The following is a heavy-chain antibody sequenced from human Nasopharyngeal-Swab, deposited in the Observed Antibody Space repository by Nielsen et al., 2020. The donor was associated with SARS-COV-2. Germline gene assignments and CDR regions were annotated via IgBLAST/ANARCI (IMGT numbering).Heavy chain of an antibody. D-gene: IGHD2-8*01. CDR3: ASGQCINGVCNPTDGLDV. Sequence: SVKVSCKASGFSITYRFLHWMRQAPGQALEWMGWITPFNGNAKYAQKFQGRVSITGDGSRTTASLELSSLRPDGTAMYFCASGQCINGVCNPTDGLDVWGQGTSVTVS. J-gene: IGHJ6*02. CDR1: GFSITYRF. CDR2: ITPFNGNA. V-gene: IGHV1-45*02.